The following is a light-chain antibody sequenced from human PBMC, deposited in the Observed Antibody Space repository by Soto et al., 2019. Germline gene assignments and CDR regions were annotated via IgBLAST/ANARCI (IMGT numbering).Light chain of an antibody. V-gene: IGLV1-44*01. J-gene: IGLJ1*01. CDR3: AAWHYSLNGRV. Sequence: CVLTQPLSGYGTDGERVSISRSGSRSNIGSNTVNWYQQLPGTAPKLLIYSNNQRPSGVPDRFSGSKSGTSASLAISGLQSEDEADYYRAAWHYSLNGRVFVTVSKVTVL. CDR1: RSNIGSNT. CDR2: SNN.